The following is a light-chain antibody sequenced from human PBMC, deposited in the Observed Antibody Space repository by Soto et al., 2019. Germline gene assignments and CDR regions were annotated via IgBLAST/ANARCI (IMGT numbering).Light chain of an antibody. CDR3: DSYTDSSTYV. J-gene: IGLJ1*01. CDR2: EVS. CDR1: SSDVGSYNY. Sequence: QSALTQPASVSGSPGQSITNSCTGTSSDVGSYNYVSWYQQHPGKAPKLIIYEVSERPSGVSNRFSGSKSGNTASLTISGLQAEDEADYFCDSYTDSSTYVFGTGTKLTVL. V-gene: IGLV2-14*01.